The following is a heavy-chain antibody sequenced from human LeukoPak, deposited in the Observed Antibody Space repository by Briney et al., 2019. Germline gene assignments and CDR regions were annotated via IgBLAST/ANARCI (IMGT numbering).Heavy chain of an antibody. CDR2: ISGSGGST. V-gene: IGHV3-23*01. J-gene: IGHJ4*02. Sequence: GGSLRLSCAASGFTFSSYAMSWVRQAPGKGLEWVSAISGSGGSTYYADSVKGRFTIFRDNSKNTLYLQMNSLRAEDTAVYYCAKVVYDYGDYVPFDYWGQGTLVTVSS. CDR1: GFTFSSYA. CDR3: AKVVYDYGDYVPFDY. D-gene: IGHD4-17*01.